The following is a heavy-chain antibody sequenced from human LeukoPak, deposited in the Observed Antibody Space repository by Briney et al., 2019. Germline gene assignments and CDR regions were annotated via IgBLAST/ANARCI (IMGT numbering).Heavy chain of an antibody. J-gene: IGHJ5*02. CDR3: IVFGDSNH. CDR1: GFIFSNYW. Sequence: GGSLRLSCAASGFIFSNYWMSWVRQAPGKGLEWVSATHSSGGTYYADSVKGRFTISRDTSKNTLYLQINSLSVEDTAVYYCIVFGDSNHWGQGTLVTVSS. V-gene: IGHV3-53*01. D-gene: IGHD4-17*01. CDR2: THSSGGT.